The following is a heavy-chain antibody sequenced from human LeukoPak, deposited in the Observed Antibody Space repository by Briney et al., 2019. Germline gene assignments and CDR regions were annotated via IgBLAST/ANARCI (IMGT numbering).Heavy chain of an antibody. CDR3: ARYGDSSGYYYPFDY. CDR2: IYYSGST. J-gene: IGHJ4*02. Sequence: SESLSLTCTVSGGSISSSSYYWGWIRQPPGKGLEWIGSIYYSGSTYYNPSLKSRVTISVDTSKNQFSLKLSSVTAADTAVYYCARYGDSSGYYYPFDYWGQGTLVTVSS. V-gene: IGHV4-39*01. CDR1: GGSISSSSYY. D-gene: IGHD3-22*01.